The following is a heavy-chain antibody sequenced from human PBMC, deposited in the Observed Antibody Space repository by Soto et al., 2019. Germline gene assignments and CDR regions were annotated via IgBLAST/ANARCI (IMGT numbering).Heavy chain of an antibody. CDR2: IRSKANNYAT. J-gene: IGHJ4*02. Sequence: EVQLVESGGGLVQPGGSLRLSCAASGFTFSSYWMHWVRQAPGKGLVWVGRIRSKANNYATVYAASVKGRFTISRDDSKNTAYLQMNSLKTEDTAVYYCARLWSAREPNFDSWGQGTLVSVSS. CDR1: GFTFSSYW. D-gene: IGHD1-26*01. CDR3: ARLWSAREPNFDS. V-gene: IGHV3-73*02.